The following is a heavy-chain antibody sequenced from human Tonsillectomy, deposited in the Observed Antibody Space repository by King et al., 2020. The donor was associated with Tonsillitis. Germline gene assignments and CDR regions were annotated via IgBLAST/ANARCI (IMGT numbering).Heavy chain of an antibody. CDR2: IDWDDDK. CDR1: GFSLSTSAMR. V-gene: IGHV2-70*04. D-gene: IGHD1/OR15-1a*01. Sequence: TLKESGPALVKPTQTLTLTCTFSGFSLSTSAMRVSWIRQPPGKALGWLARIDWDDDKFYSTTLKTRLTISTDTSKNQVVLTMTNLDPVDTATYYCARTNNSPYYFDYWGQGTLVTVSS. CDR3: ARTNNSPYYFDY. J-gene: IGHJ4*02.